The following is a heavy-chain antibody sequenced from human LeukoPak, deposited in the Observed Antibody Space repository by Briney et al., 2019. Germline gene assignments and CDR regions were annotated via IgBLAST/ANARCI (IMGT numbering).Heavy chain of an antibody. CDR3: TRLGYSYGYGYYYGMDV. Sequence: HPGGSLRLSCTASGFTFGDYAMSWVRQAPGKGLEWVGFIRGKAYGGTTEYAASVKGRFTISRDDSKSIAYLQMNSLKTEDTAVYYCTRLGYSYGYGYYYGMDVWGQGTTVTVSS. CDR2: IRGKAYGGTT. CDR1: GFTFGDYA. V-gene: IGHV3-49*04. J-gene: IGHJ6*02. D-gene: IGHD5-18*01.